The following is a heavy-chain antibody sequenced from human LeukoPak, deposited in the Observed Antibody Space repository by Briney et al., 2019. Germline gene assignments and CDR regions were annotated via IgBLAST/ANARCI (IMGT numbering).Heavy chain of an antibody. CDR3: AKDLTYYYDSSGYEN. Sequence: GGSLRLSCAASGFTFSSYAMSWVRQAPGKGPEWVSAISGSGGSTYYADSVKGRFTIPRDNSKNTLYLQMNSLRAEDTAVYYCAKDLTYYYDSSGYENWGQGTLVTVSS. J-gene: IGHJ4*02. D-gene: IGHD3-22*01. V-gene: IGHV3-23*01. CDR2: ISGSGGST. CDR1: GFTFSSYA.